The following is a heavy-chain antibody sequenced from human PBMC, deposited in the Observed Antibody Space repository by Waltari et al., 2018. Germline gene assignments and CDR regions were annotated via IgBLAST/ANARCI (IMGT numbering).Heavy chain of an antibody. CDR1: GGSISSSNW. V-gene: IGHV4-4*02. CDR3: ARDVVVVVAATADYYYGMDV. Sequence: QVQLQESGPGLVKPSGTLSLTCAVSGGSISSSNWWSWVRQPPGKGREWIGEIYHSGSTNYTPSLRSRVTISVDKSKNQFSLKLSSVTAADTAVYYCARDVVVVVAATADYYYGMDVWGQGTTVTVSS. CDR2: IYHSGST. J-gene: IGHJ6*02. D-gene: IGHD2-15*01.